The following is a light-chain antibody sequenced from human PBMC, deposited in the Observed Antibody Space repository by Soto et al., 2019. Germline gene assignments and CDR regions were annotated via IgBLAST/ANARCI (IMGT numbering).Light chain of an antibody. J-gene: IGLJ1*01. V-gene: IGLV2-11*01. CDR1: SSDVGGYNY. CDR2: DVT. Sequence: QSALTHPRSVSGSPGQSVTISCTGTSSDVGGYNYVSWYQQHPGKAPKLMIYDVTKRPSGVPDRFSGSKSGNTASLTISGLQAEDEADYYCCAFAGSYTSFGTGTKLTVL. CDR3: CAFAGSYTS.